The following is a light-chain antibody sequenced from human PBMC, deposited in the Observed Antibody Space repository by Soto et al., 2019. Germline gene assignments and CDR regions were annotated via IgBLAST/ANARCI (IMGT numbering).Light chain of an antibody. J-gene: IGKJ5*01. V-gene: IGKV2-28*01. CDR1: QSLLYNNTYNY. CDR3: MQALQSLT. CDR2: FGS. Sequence: EIVMTQSPLTLPVTPGEPASISCRSSQSLLYNNTYNYLDWYVQKPGQSPQLLIYFGSNRVPGVPDRFSGSGSGTDFTLKINRVEAEDVGTYYCMQALQSLTFGQGTRLEIQ.